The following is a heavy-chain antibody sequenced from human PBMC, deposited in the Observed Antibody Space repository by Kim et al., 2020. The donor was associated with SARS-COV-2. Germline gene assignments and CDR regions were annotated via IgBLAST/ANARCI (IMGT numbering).Heavy chain of an antibody. Sequence: ASVKVSCKASGYTFTSYAMHWVRQAPGQRLEWMGWINAGNGNTKYSQKFQGRVTITRDTSASTAYMELSSLRSEDTAVYYCARKNIVVVPAAMILNPDDAFDIWGQGTMVTVSS. D-gene: IGHD2-2*01. CDR2: INAGNGNT. CDR3: ARKNIVVVPAAMILNPDDAFDI. CDR1: GYTFTSYA. J-gene: IGHJ3*02. V-gene: IGHV1-3*01.